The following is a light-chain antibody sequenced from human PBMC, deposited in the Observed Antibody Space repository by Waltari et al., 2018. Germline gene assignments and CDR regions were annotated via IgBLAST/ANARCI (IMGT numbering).Light chain of an antibody. CDR2: AAS. CDR1: QGVSTY. J-gene: IGKJ1*01. CDR3: QQYHDYPWT. Sequence: AIRMTQSPSSLPASLGDRVTISCRASQGVSTYLAWYQQKPGKAPSLLIHAASTLQSGVPSRFSGSGTGTDFTLTITCLQSEDFATYYCQQYHDYPWTFGQGTKVDI. V-gene: IGKV1-8*01.